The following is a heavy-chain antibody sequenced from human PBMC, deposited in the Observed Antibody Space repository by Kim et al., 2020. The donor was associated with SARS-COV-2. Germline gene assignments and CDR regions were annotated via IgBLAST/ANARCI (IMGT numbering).Heavy chain of an antibody. Sequence: GGSLRLSCAASGFTFSSYAMSWVRQAPGKGLEWVSAISGSGGSTYYADSVKGRFTISRDNSKNTLYLQMNSLRAEDTAVYYCAKGLAAAGTPIATLSFDYWGQGTLVTVSS. J-gene: IGHJ4*02. CDR3: AKGLAAAGTPIATLSFDY. CDR1: GFTFSSYA. D-gene: IGHD6-13*01. CDR2: ISGSGGST. V-gene: IGHV3-23*01.